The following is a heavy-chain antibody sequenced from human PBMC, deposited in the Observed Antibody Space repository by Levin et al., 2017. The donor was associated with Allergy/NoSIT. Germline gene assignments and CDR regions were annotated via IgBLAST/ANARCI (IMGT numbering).Heavy chain of an antibody. CDR3: AREAPSRREDIVVVPAAIRYYYYGMDV. CDR1: GYTFTSYG. CDR2: ISAYNGNT. V-gene: IGHV1-18*01. J-gene: IGHJ6*02. D-gene: IGHD2-2*02. Sequence: GESLKISCKASGYTFTSYGISWVRQAPGQGLEWMGWISAYNGNTNYAQKLQGRVTMTTDTSTSTAYMELRSLRSDDTAVYYCAREAPSRREDIVVVPAAIRYYYYGMDVWGQGTTVTVSS.